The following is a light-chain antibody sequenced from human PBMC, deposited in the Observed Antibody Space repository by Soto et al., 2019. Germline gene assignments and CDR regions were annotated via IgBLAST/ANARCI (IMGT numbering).Light chain of an antibody. J-gene: IGLJ2*01. V-gene: IGLV3-21*04. CDR2: YDS. CDR1: NIGSKS. Sequence: SYVLTQPSSVSVAPGETARVTCGGNNIGSKSVHWYQQKPGQAPVLVIYYDSDRPSGIPERFSGSNSGNTATLTISRVEAGDEADYYCQVWDISSNMVLGGGTKLTVL. CDR3: QVWDISSNMV.